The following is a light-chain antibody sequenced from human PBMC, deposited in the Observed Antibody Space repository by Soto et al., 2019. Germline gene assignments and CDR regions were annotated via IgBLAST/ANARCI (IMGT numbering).Light chain of an antibody. CDR3: ISYTNRQSYV. CDR1: SSDIGSYDH. V-gene: IGLV2-14*01. CDR2: AVS. J-gene: IGLJ1*01. Sequence: QSVLTQPASVSGSPGQSITISCSGTSSDIGSYDHVAWYQQFPGKSPKLMIYAVSDRPSGVSDRFSGSKSGITASLTTSGLQTEDEADYYCISYTNRQSYVFGTGTKLTVL.